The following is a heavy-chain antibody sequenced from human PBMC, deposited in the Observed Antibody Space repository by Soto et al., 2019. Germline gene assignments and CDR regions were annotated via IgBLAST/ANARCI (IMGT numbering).Heavy chain of an antibody. D-gene: IGHD3-22*01. J-gene: IGHJ4*02. CDR2: INNSGGT. Sequence: PSETLSLTCTVSGGSIGSGYYYWSWVRQHPGKGLEWIGYINNSGGTYQNPSLKSRVTISVDSSKNQFSLKLSSVTAADTAVYFCARDLGHYYDTLGHFDYWGQGTLVTVSS. CDR1: GGSIGSGYYY. V-gene: IGHV4-31*03. CDR3: ARDLGHYYDTLGHFDY.